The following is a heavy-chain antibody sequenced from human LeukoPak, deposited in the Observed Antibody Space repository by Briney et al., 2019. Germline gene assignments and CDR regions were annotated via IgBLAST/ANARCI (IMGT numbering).Heavy chain of an antibody. CDR1: GDSFTSYW. CDR2: IYPGDSDT. J-gene: IGHJ4*02. Sequence: GESLKISCKGSGDSFTSYWIGRVRQMPGKGLEWMGIIYPGDSDTRYSPSFQGQVTISADKSISTAYLQWSSLKASDTAMYYCARLLYYYDSSGSYHLDYWGRGTLVTVSS. D-gene: IGHD3-22*01. V-gene: IGHV5-51*01. CDR3: ARLLYYYDSSGSYHLDY.